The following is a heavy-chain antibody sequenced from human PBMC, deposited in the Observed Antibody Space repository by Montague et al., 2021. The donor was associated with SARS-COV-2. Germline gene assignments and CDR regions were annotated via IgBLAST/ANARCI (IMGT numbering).Heavy chain of an antibody. CDR3: ARTVLEATMSTPHSFDI. J-gene: IGHJ4*02. D-gene: IGHD5-24*01. CDR2: IYHSGTT. V-gene: IGHV4-59*01. CDR1: GGSISGYY. Sequence: SETLSLTCTVSGGSISGYYWSWIRQPPGKGLEWIGYIYHSGTTNYNPSLKSRVTISLDTSKKQFSLRMSSVTAADTAVYYCARTVLEATMSTPHSFDIWGQGTLVTVSS.